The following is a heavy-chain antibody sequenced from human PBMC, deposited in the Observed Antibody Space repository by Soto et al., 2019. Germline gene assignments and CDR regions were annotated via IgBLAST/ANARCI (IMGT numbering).Heavy chain of an antibody. Sequence: GASVKVSCKTSGYTFSDYGISWVRQAPGQGREWMGWISAKNGNTNFAQKFRGRVTMITDTSTNTVYMELRNLRLDDTAVYYCAREPPETPPDYWGQGTLVTVSS. CDR2: ISAKNGNT. CDR3: AREPPETPPDY. J-gene: IGHJ4*02. CDR1: GYTFSDYG. V-gene: IGHV1-18*01.